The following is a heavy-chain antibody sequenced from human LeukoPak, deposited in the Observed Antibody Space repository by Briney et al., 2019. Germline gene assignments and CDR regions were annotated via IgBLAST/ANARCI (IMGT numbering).Heavy chain of an antibody. Sequence: SSETLSLTCAVYGGSFSGYYWSWIRQPPGKGLEWIGEINHSGSTNYNPSLKSRVTISVDTSKNQFSLKLSSVTAADTAVYYCARLSVLLLWFGSTQNWFDSWGQGTMVTVS. CDR1: GGSFSGYY. V-gene: IGHV4-34*01. CDR3: ARLSVLLLWFGSTQNWFDS. D-gene: IGHD3-10*01. CDR2: INHSGST. J-gene: IGHJ5*01.